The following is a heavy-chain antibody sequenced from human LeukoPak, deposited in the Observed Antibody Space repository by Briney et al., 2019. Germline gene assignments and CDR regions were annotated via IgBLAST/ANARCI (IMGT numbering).Heavy chain of an antibody. CDR1: GGSISSSSYY. CDR2: IYYSGST. V-gene: IGHV4-39*07. Sequence: SETLSLTCTVSGGSISSSSYYWGWIRQPPGKGLEWIGSIYYSGSTYYNPSLKSRVTISVDTSKNQFSLKLSSVTAADTAVYYCARDIKTGYDILTGPIDYWGQGTLVTVSS. D-gene: IGHD3-9*01. J-gene: IGHJ4*02. CDR3: ARDIKTGYDILTGPIDY.